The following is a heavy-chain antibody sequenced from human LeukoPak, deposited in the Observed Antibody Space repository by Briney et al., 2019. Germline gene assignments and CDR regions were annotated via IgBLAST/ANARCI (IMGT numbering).Heavy chain of an antibody. Sequence: PGGSLRLSCAASGFIFNSHAMNWVRQAPGKGLEWVSSISSSSSYIYYADSVKGRFTISRDNAKNSLYLQMNSLRAEDTAVYYCAREHDSSGYYYWGQGTLVTVSS. V-gene: IGHV3-21*01. CDR2: ISSSSSYI. CDR1: GFIFNSHA. CDR3: AREHDSSGYYY. J-gene: IGHJ4*02. D-gene: IGHD3-22*01.